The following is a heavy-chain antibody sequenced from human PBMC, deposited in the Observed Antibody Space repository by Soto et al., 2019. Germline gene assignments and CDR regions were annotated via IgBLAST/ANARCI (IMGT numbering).Heavy chain of an antibody. CDR2: ISGSGSTI. J-gene: IGHJ4*02. CDR1: GFTFTDYY. Sequence: QVQLVDSGGGLVKPGGSLRLSCAASGFTFTDYYMSWIRQAPGRGLEWVSYISGSGSTIYYAESVKGRFTISRDNAKNSLHLQMDSLRAEDSAVYYCARERGAQTDGITAVDYWGQGALVTVSS. V-gene: IGHV3-11*01. D-gene: IGHD1-20*01. CDR3: ARERGAQTDGITAVDY.